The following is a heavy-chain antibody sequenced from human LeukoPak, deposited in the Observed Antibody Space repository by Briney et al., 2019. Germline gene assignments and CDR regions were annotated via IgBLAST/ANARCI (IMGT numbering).Heavy chain of an antibody. CDR1: GYTFTSYD. CDR3: ASPSYYYDSSGYYLDY. V-gene: IGHV1-8*03. CDR2: MNPNSGNT. J-gene: IGHJ4*02. Sequence: ASVKVSCKASGYTFTSYDINWVRQATGQGLEWMGWMNPNSGNTGYAQKFQGRVTITRNTSISTAYMELSSLRSEDTAVYYCASPSYYYDSSGYYLDYWGQGTLVTVSS. D-gene: IGHD3-22*01.